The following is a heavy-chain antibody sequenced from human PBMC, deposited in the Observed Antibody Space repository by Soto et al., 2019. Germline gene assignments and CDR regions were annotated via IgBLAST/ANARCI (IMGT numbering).Heavy chain of an antibody. CDR3: ARAYYDYWSGYLVHYGMDV. J-gene: IGHJ6*02. D-gene: IGHD3-3*01. Sequence: PSETLSLTCTVSGGSISSSSYYWGWIRQPPGKGLEWIGNIYYSGSTNYNPSLKSRVTISVDTSKNQFSLKLSSVTAADTAVYYCARAYYDYWSGYLVHYGMDVWGLGTTVTVPS. CDR2: IYYSGST. V-gene: IGHV4-39*07. CDR1: GGSISSSSYY.